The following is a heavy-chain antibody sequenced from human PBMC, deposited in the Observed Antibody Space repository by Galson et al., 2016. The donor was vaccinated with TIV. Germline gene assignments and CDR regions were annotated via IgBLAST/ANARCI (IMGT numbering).Heavy chain of an antibody. CDR3: ARLDTALDY. J-gene: IGHJ4*02. CDR2: IYYSGST. V-gene: IGHV4-59*08. Sequence: SETLSLTCTVSGDSISGYRWSWIRQPAGKGLAWIGYIYYSGSTSYNPSLKSRVTISLDTPKSQFSLKLNSVTAADTAVYYCARLDTALDYWGQGTLVTVSS. CDR1: GDSISGYR. D-gene: IGHD5-18*01.